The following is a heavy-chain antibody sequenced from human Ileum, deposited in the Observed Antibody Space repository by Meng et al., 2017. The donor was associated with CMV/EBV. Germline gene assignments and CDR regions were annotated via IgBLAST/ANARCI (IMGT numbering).Heavy chain of an antibody. J-gene: IGHJ6*02. Sequence: GGSLRLSCAASGFSFSSYEFNWVRQAPGKGLEWVSYIATGDRFGGRKTKYADSVKGRFTISRDDAKNSLFLQMNSLRAEDTAVYYCAANFGLLGGYGMDVWGQGTTVTVSS. CDR1: GFSFSSYE. CDR2: IATGDRFGGRKT. D-gene: IGHD4/OR15-4a*01. V-gene: IGHV3-48*03. CDR3: AANFGLLGGYGMDV.